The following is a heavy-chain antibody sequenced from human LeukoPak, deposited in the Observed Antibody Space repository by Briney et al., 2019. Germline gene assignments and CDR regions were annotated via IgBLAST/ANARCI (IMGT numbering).Heavy chain of an antibody. J-gene: IGHJ4*02. CDR1: GGSFSGYY. D-gene: IGHD4-17*01. CDR3: AKDLFSLGPSYLTTGTLDY. Sequence: SETLSLTCAVYGGSFSGYYWSWIRQPPGKGLEWIGEINHSGSTNYNPSLKSRVTISVDTSKNQFSLKLSSVTAADTAVYYCAKDLFSLGPSYLTTGTLDYWGQGTLVTVSS. V-gene: IGHV4-34*01. CDR2: INHSGST.